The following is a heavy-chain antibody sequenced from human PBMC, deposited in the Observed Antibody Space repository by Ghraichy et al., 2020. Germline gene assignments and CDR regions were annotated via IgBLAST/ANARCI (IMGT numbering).Heavy chain of an antibody. CDR3: ARGDGAVAGIGQYYFDY. V-gene: IGHV3-30*04. CDR1: GFTFSSYA. D-gene: IGHD6-19*01. CDR2: ISYDGSNK. J-gene: IGHJ4*02. Sequence: GGSLRLSCAASGFTFSSYAMHWVRQAPGKGLEWVAVISYDGSNKYYADSVKGRFTISRDNSKNTLYLQMNSLRAEDTAVYYCARGDGAVAGIGQYYFDYWGQGTLVTVSS.